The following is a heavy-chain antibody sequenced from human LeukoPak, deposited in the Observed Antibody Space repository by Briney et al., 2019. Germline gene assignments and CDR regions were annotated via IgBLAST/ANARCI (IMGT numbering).Heavy chain of an antibody. CDR1: GFTVSSNY. D-gene: IGHD2-8*01. CDR3: ARAREGCTNYAFDI. CDR2: IYSGGST. V-gene: IGHV3-66*01. Sequence: GGSLRLSCAASGFTVSSNYMSWVRQAPGRGLEWVSVIYSGGSTYYSDSVKGRFTISRDNSKNTLFLQMNSLRAGDTAVYYCARAREGCTNYAFDIWGQGTMVTVSS. J-gene: IGHJ3*02.